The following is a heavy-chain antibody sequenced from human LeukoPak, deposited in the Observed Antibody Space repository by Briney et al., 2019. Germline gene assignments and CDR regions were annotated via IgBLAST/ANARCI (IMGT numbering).Heavy chain of an antibody. J-gene: IGHJ4*02. CDR1: GFTFSSYS. Sequence: PGRSLRLSCAASGFTFSSYSMHWVRQAPGKGLEWVAVISYDGSNKYHADSVKGRFTISRDNSKNTLYLQMNSLRAEDTAVYYCARDFSEYYDSSGYLDYWGQGTLVTVSS. CDR3: ARDFSEYYDSSGYLDY. CDR2: ISYDGSNK. V-gene: IGHV3-30*04. D-gene: IGHD3-22*01.